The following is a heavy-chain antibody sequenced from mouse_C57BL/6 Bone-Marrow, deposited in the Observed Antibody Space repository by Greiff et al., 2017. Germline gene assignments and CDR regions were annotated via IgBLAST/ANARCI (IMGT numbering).Heavy chain of an antibody. CDR2: IYPGGGYT. CDR1: GYTFTNYW. V-gene: IGHV1-63*01. D-gene: IGHD1-1*01. Sequence: VKLMESGAELVRPGTSVKMSCKASGYTFTNYWIGWAKQRPGHGLEWIGDIYPGGGYTNYNEKFKGKATLPADKSYSTSYMQFSSLTSEDSAIYYCARYYYGSSYAMDYWGQGTSVTVSS. J-gene: IGHJ4*01. CDR3: ARYYYGSSYAMDY.